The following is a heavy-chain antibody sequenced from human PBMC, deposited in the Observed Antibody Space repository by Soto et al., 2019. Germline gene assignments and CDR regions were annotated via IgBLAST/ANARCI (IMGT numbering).Heavy chain of an antibody. CDR2: INHSGST. J-gene: IGHJ6*02. D-gene: IGHD1-7*01. Sequence: SETLSLTCAVYGGSFSGYYWSWIRQPPGKGLEWIGEINHSGSTNYNPSLKSRVTISVDTSKNQFSLKLSSVTAADTAVYYCARLAKVSDNWNYGLPRGYGMDVWGQGTTVTVSS. CDR1: GGSFSGYY. CDR3: ARLAKVSDNWNYGLPRGYGMDV. V-gene: IGHV4-34*01.